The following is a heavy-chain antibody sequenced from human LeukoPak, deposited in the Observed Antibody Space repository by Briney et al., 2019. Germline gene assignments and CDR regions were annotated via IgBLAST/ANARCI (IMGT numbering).Heavy chain of an antibody. CDR3: ARDKRVVYSSGWYKCLDY. Sequence: ASVKVSCKASGYTFTGYYMHWVRQAPGQGLEWMGWINPNSGGTNHAQKFQGRVTMTRDTSISTAYMELSRLRSDDTAVYYCARDKRVVYSSGWYKCLDYWGQGTLVTVSS. J-gene: IGHJ4*02. CDR2: INPNSGGT. D-gene: IGHD6-19*01. CDR1: GYTFTGYY. V-gene: IGHV1-2*02.